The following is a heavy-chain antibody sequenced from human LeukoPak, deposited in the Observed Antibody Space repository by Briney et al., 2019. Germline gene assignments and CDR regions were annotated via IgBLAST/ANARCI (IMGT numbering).Heavy chain of an antibody. D-gene: IGHD3-10*01. CDR1: GFTFSASA. CDR2: ISSSSSYI. CDR3: AAVRGQLY. Sequence: PGGSLRLSCAASGFTFSASAMHWVRQAPGKGLEWVSSISSSSSYIYYADSVKGRFTISRDNAKNSLYLQMNSLRAEDTAVYYCAAVRGQLYWGQGTLVTVSS. V-gene: IGHV3-21*01. J-gene: IGHJ4*02.